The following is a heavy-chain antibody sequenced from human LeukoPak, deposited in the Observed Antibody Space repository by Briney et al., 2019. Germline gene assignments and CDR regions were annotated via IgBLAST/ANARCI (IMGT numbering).Heavy chain of an antibody. D-gene: IGHD3-10*01. V-gene: IGHV3-48*04. CDR3: ARDYGRMVRGVIAY. CDR1: GFTFSSYN. J-gene: IGHJ4*02. CDR2: ISSSSSTI. Sequence: PGGSLRLSCAASGFTFSSYNMNWVRQAPGKGLEWVSYISSSSSTIYYADSVKGRFTISRDNAKNSLYLQMNSLRAEDTAVYYCARDYGRMVRGVIAYWGQGTLVTVSS.